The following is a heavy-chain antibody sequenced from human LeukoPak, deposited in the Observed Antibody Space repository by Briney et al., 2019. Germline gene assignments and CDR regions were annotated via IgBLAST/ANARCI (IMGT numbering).Heavy chain of an antibody. Sequence: PGGSLRLSCAASGFTFSSYGMRWVRQAPGKGLEWVAFIRHDGSNRYYADSVKGRFTISGDNSKNTLYLQMNSLRAEDTAVYYCARFDRYYYYMDVWGKGTTVTISS. CDR1: GFTFSSYG. CDR2: IRHDGSNR. J-gene: IGHJ6*03. D-gene: IGHD3-9*01. V-gene: IGHV3-30*02. CDR3: ARFDRYYYYMDV.